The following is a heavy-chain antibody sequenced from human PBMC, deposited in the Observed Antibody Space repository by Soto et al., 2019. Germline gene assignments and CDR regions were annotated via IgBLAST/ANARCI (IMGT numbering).Heavy chain of an antibody. CDR3: AKDRVIVVVTAPHGAY. CDR1: GFTFSSYA. CDR2: LSGSGGST. J-gene: IGHJ4*02. V-gene: IGHV3-23*01. D-gene: IGHD2-21*02. Sequence: EVQLLESAGGLLQPGGSLRISCAASGFTFSSYAMSWVRQAPGKGLEWVSALSGSGGSTYYAASVKGRFTISRDNSKNTLCLQMNSLRAEDTAVYYCAKDRVIVVVTAPHGAYWGQGTLVTVSS.